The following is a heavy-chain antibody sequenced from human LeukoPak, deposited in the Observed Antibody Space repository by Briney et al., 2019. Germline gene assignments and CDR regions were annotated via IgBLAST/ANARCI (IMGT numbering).Heavy chain of an antibody. D-gene: IGHD3-22*01. Sequence: ASVKVSCKASGYTFTSYYMHWVRQAPGQGLEWMGIINPSGGSTSYAQKFQGRVTMTRDTSTSTAYMELSSLRSEDTAVYYCARAGPHYYDSSGYPPLFDPWGQGTLVTVSS. CDR3: ARAGPHYYDSSGYPPLFDP. CDR1: GYTFTSYY. J-gene: IGHJ5*02. CDR2: INPSGGST. V-gene: IGHV1-46*01.